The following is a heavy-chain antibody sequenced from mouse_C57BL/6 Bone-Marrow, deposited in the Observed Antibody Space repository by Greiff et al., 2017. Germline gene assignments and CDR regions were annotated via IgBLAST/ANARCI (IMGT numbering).Heavy chain of an antibody. V-gene: IGHV2-9-1*01. D-gene: IGHD1-1*02. CDR3: ARNGGYGASDY. CDR2: IWTGGDT. CDR1: GFSLTSYS. J-gene: IGHJ2*01. Sequence: VKLVESGPGLVAPSPSLSITCTVSGFSLTSYSISWVRQPPGKGLEWLGVIWTGGDTNYNSALNSRLSICKDNSKSHVFLKMNSLQTDDTARYYSARNGGYGASDYWGQGTTLTVSS.